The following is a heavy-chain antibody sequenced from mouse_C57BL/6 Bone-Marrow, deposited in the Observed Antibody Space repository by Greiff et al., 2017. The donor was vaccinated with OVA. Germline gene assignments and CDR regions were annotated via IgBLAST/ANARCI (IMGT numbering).Heavy chain of an antibody. CDR2: IDPENGDT. Sequence: EVKLMESGAELVRPGASVKLSCTASGFNIKDDYMHWVKQRPEQGLEWIGWIDPENGDTEYASKFQGKATITADTSSNTAYLQLSSLTSEDTAVYYCTTFPWRDYWGQGTSVTVSS. CDR1: GFNIKDDY. V-gene: IGHV14-4*01. J-gene: IGHJ4*01. CDR3: TTFPWRDY.